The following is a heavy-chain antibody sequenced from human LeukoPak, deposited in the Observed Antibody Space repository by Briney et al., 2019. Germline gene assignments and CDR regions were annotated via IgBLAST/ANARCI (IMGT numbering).Heavy chain of an antibody. V-gene: IGHV3-9*03. CDR3: VKGNLAAAGIGHFDY. CDR2: ISWNSGTI. J-gene: IGHJ4*02. CDR1: GFTFDDYA. D-gene: IGHD6-13*01. Sequence: GGSLRLSCAASGFTFDDYAMHWVRQAPGKGLEWVSGISWNSGTIRYADSVKGRFTISRDNAKNSLYLQMNSLGAEDMAWYYCVKGNLAAAGIGHFDYWGQGTLVTVSS.